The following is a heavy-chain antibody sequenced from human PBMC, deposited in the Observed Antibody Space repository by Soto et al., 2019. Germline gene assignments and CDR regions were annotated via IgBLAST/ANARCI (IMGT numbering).Heavy chain of an antibody. CDR1: GYTFTSYG. D-gene: IGHD3-9*01. CDR2: ISAYNGNT. V-gene: IGHV1-18*01. CDR3: ARDELRYFDWLAAWFDP. Sequence: QVQLVQSGAEVKKPGASVKVSCKASGYTFTSYGISWVRQAPGQGLEWMGWISAYNGNTNYAQKLQGRVTMTTDTSXSXXYMELRSLRSDDTAVYYCARDELRYFDWLAAWFDPWGQGTLVTVSS. J-gene: IGHJ5*02.